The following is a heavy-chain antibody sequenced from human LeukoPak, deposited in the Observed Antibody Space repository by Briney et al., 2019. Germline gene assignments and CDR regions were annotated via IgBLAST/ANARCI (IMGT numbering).Heavy chain of an antibody. CDR3: ARVIRKVYDYGDYDPWFDP. CDR1: GYTFTGYY. D-gene: IGHD4-17*01. V-gene: IGHV1-8*02. Sequence: GASVKVSCKASGYTFTGYYMHWVRQATGQGLEWMGWMNPNSGNTGYAQKFQGRVTMTRNTSISTAYMELSSLRSEDTAVYYCARVIRKVYDYGDYDPWFDPWGQGTLVTVSS. CDR2: MNPNSGNT. J-gene: IGHJ5*02.